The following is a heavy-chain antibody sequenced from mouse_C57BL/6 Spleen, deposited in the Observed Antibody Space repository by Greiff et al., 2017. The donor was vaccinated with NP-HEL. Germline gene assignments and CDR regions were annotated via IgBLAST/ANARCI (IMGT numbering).Heavy chain of an antibody. D-gene: IGHD2-4*01. Sequence: VQLQQPGAELVKPGASVKLSCKASGYTFTSYWMQWVKQRPGQGLEWIGEIDPSDSYTNYNQKFKGKATLTVDTSSSTAYMQLSSLTSEDSAVYYCARRGDYDGDYWGQGTSVTVSS. CDR1: GYTFTSYW. J-gene: IGHJ4*01. CDR2: IDPSDSYT. CDR3: ARRGDYDGDY. V-gene: IGHV1-50*01.